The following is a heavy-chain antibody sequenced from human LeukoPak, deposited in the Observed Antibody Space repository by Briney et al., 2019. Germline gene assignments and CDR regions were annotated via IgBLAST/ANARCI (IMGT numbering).Heavy chain of an antibody. CDR1: SGSISGFY. CDR2: KTTSGST. CDR3: ARDESITWDHPFDY. D-gene: IGHD3-3*02. Sequence: PSETLSLTCTVSSGSISGFYWSWIRQPAGKGLEWIGRKTTSGSTHYNPSLRSRITMSLDTSTNQFSLRLSAVTAADTAVYYCARDESITWDHPFDYWGPGILVTVSS. V-gene: IGHV4-4*07. J-gene: IGHJ4*02.